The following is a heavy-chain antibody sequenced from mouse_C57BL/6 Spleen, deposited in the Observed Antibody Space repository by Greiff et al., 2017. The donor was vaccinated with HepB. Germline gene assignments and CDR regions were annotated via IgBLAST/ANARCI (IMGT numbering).Heavy chain of an antibody. D-gene: IGHD3-1*01. Sequence: VQLQQSGPELVKPGASVKISCKASGYSFTGYYMNWVKQSPEKSLEWIGEINPSTGGTTYNQKFKAKATLTVDKSSSTAYMQLKSLTSEDSAVYYCARSGLDSAAWFAYWGQGTLVTVSA. J-gene: IGHJ3*01. CDR1: GYSFTGYY. CDR2: INPSTGGT. CDR3: ARSGLDSAAWFAY. V-gene: IGHV1-42*01.